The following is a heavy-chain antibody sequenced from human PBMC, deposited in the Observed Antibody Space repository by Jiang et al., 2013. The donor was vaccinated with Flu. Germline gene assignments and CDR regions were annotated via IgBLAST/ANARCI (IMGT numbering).Heavy chain of an antibody. D-gene: IGHD4-17*01. Sequence: GAEVKKPGASVKVSCKASGYTFTSYDINWVRQATGQGLEWMGWMNPNSGNTGYAQKFQGRVTMTRNTSISTAYTELSSLRSEDTAVYYCARGLHDYGDYYGHNWFRPLGPGNPGHRLL. CDR2: MNPNSGNT. CDR3: ARGLHDYGDYYGHNWFRP. V-gene: IGHV1-8*01. J-gene: IGHJ5*02. CDR1: GYTFTSYD.